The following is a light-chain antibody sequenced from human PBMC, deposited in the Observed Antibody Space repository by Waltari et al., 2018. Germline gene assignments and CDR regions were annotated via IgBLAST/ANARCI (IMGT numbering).Light chain of an antibody. CDR2: DAS. V-gene: IGKV3D-20*01. CDR1: QTVSSNY. CDR3: QQYGNSPFT. J-gene: IGKJ4*01. Sequence: EIVLTQSPATLSLSPGERATLSCGASQTVSSNYLAWYQHKPGLAPRLIIYDASGRPTGIPERVSGSGSRKDFALIINRLEPEDFAVYYCQQYGNSPFTFGGGTKVDIK.